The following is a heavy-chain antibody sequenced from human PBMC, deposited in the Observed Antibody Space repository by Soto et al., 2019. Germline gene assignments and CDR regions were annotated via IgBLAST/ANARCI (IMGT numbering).Heavy chain of an antibody. D-gene: IGHD3-10*01. CDR1: GGSFSGYY. CDR2: INHSGST. Sequence: PSETLSLTCAVYGGSFSGYYWSWIRQPPGKGLEWIGEINHSGSTNYNPSLKSRVTISVDTSKNQFSLKLSSVTAADTAVYYCARVPRKRKPNGSGSYYNGDYWGQGTLVTVYS. J-gene: IGHJ4*01. CDR3: ARVPRKRKPNGSGSYYNGDY. V-gene: IGHV4-34*01.